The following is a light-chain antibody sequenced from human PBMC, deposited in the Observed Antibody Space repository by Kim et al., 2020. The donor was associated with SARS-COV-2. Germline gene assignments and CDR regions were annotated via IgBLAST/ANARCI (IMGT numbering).Light chain of an antibody. CDR3: SSLTSSTTWV. V-gene: IGLV2-18*02. Sequence: QSALTQPPSVSGSPGQSVTISCTGTSSDVGRYNRVSWYHQSPGTAPKLMIYEVSTRPSGVPDRFSGSKSGNTASLTISGVQAEDEGEYYCSSLTSSTTWVFGGGTQLTVL. J-gene: IGLJ3*02. CDR2: EVS. CDR1: SSDVGRYNR.